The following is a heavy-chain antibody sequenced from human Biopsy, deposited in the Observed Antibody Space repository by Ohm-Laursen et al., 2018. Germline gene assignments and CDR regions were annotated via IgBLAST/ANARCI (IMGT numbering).Heavy chain of an antibody. CDR1: GFIFSTYS. D-gene: IGHD4-17*01. CDR2: IDSSAAST. CDR3: ASDLNGDPSAFDY. Sequence: SLRLSCAASGFIFSTYSMNWVRQAPGKGLAWVSSIDSSAASTFYAGSVKGRFTISRDNSKNTLFLQMNSLRAADTAIYYCASDLNGDPSAFDYWGQGTPVTVSS. J-gene: IGHJ4*02. V-gene: IGHV3-23*01.